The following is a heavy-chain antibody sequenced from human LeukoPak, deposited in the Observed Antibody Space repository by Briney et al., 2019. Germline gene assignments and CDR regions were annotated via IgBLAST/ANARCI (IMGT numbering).Heavy chain of an antibody. J-gene: IGHJ6*03. Sequence: ASVKVSCKASGYTFTSYYMHWVRQAPGQGLEWMGIINPSGGSTSYAQKFQGRVTMTRDTSTSTVYMELSSLRSEDTAVYYCAGGVVPAAPRAKYYNYYYMDVWGKGTTVTVSS. CDR1: GYTFTSYY. V-gene: IGHV1-46*01. CDR3: AGGVVPAAPRAKYYNYYYMDV. CDR2: INPSGGST. D-gene: IGHD2-2*01.